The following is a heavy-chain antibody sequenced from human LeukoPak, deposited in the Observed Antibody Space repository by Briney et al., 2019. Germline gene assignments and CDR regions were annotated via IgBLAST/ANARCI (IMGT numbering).Heavy chain of an antibody. V-gene: IGHV3-48*01. CDR3: ARLRYYAMDV. J-gene: IGHJ6*02. CDR2: ISSGSSTI. CDR1: GFTFSTFD. Sequence: GGSLRLSCAASGFTFSTFDMNWVRPAPGKGLEWVSYISSGSSTIYYADSVKGRFTISGDNAKNSLYLQMNSLRAEDTAVYYCARLRYYAMDVWGQGTTVIVSS.